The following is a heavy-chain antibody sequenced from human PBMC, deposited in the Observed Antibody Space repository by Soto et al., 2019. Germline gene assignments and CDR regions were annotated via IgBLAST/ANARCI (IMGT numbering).Heavy chain of an antibody. Sequence: PSQTLSLTCAVSGGSIISRGYSCSWIRQPPGKGLEWIGYIYHSGSTYYNPSLKSRVTISVDTSKNQFSLKLSSATAADTAVYYCAASGSNAQFDYWAQGTLVTLSS. CDR1: GGSIISRGYS. V-gene: IGHV4-30-2*02. CDR3: AASGSNAQFDY. J-gene: IGHJ4*02. CDR2: IYHSGST. D-gene: IGHD3-10*01.